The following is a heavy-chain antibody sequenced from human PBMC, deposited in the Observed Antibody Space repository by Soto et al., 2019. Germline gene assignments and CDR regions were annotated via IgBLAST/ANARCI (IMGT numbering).Heavy chain of an antibody. CDR1: GFTFSSYA. V-gene: IGHV3-23*01. J-gene: IGHJ5*02. Sequence: PGGSLRRPCAASGFTFSSYAMSWVRQAPGKGLEWGPAISGSGGSTYYAGSVKGRFTISRDNSKNTRYLQMNSLRAEDTAVYYCAKGGSYYGHWFEPWGQGTLVAICS. CDR2: ISGSGGST. D-gene: IGHD1-26*01. CDR3: AKGGSYYGHWFEP.